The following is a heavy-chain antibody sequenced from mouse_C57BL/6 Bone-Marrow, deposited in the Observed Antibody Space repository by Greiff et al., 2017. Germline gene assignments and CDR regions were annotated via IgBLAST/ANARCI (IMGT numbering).Heavy chain of an antibody. V-gene: IGHV1-69*01. Sequence: QVQLQQPGAELVMPGASVKLSCKASGYTFTSYWMHWVQQRPGQGLEWIGEIDPSDSYTNYNQKFKGMTTLTVDKSSSTAYMQLSRLTSENSAVYYCARSNSKTVDFWGRGTSVTVAA. D-gene: IGHD3-2*01. CDR2: IDPSDSYT. CDR3: ARSNSKTVDF. J-gene: IGHJ4*01. CDR1: GYTFTSYW.